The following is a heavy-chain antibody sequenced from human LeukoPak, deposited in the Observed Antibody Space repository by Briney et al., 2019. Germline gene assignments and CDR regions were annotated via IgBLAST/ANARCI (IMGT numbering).Heavy chain of an antibody. CDR2: INPNSGGT. D-gene: IGHD5-18*01. J-gene: IGHJ4*02. Sequence: ASVKVSCKASGYTFTGYYMHWVRQAPGQGLEWMGWINPNSGGTNYAQKFQGRVTITADKSTSTAYMELSSLRSEDTAVYYCARGYRGYSYGFDYWGQGTLVTVSS. V-gene: IGHV1-2*02. CDR3: ARGYRGYSYGFDY. CDR1: GYTFTGYY.